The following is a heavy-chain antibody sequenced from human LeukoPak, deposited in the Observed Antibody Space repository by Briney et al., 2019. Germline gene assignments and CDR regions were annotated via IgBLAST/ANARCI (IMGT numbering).Heavy chain of an antibody. V-gene: IGHV4-59*01. D-gene: IGHD6-13*01. CDR3: ARFAVAAAGTGWFDP. CDR1: GVSISSYY. Sequence: SETLSLTCTVSGVSISSYYWSWIRQPPGKGLELIGYIYYSGSTNYNPSLKSRVTISVDTSKNQLSLKLSSVTAAATAVYYCARFAVAAAGTGWFDPWGQGTLVTVSA. J-gene: IGHJ5*02. CDR2: IYYSGST.